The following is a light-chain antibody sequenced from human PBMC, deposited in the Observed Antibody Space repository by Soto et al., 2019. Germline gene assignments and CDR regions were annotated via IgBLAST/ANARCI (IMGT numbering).Light chain of an antibody. CDR2: GAS. CDR3: QQLNSYPYT. CDR1: QSVGSNY. Sequence: EIVLTQSPGTLSLSPGERATLYCRASQSVGSNYLAWYQQKPGQAPRVLIYGASSRATGIPDRFSGSGSGADFTLTISRLEPEDFAVYYCQQLNSYPYTFGQGTKLEIK. V-gene: IGKV3-20*01. J-gene: IGKJ2*01.